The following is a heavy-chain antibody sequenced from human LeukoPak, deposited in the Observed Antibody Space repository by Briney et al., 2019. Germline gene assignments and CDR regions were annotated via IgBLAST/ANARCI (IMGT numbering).Heavy chain of an antibody. CDR1: GFTFSSYA. J-gene: IGHJ6*02. CDR3: ASYCSSTSCYGPGYYYYGMDV. D-gene: IGHD2-2*01. CDR2: ISYDGSNK. Sequence: GRSLRLSCAASGFTFSSYAMHWVRQAPGKGLEWVAVISYDGSNKHYADSVKGRFTISRDNSKNTLYLQMNSLRAEDTAVYYCASYCSSTSCYGPGYYYYGMDVWGQGTTVTVSS. V-gene: IGHV3-30-3*01.